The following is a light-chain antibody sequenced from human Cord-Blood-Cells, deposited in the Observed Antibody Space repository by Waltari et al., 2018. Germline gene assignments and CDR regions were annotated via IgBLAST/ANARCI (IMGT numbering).Light chain of an antibody. V-gene: IGLV3-25*02. CDR2: KDS. CDR3: QSADSSGTYPVV. CDR1: ALPKQY. Sequence: SYELPQPPSVSVSPGQTARLTCSGDALPKQYAYWYQQKPGQAPVLVIYKDSERPSGIPERFSGSSSGTTVTLTISGVQAEDEADYYCQSADSSGTYPVVFGGGTKLTVL. J-gene: IGLJ2*01.